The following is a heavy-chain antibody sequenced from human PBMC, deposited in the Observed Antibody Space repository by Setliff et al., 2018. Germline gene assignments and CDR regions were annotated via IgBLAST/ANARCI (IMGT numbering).Heavy chain of an antibody. CDR2: ISAYNANT. CDR1: GHIFTSYA. V-gene: IGHV1-18*01. CDR3: AREPLWGSHDAFDI. D-gene: IGHD7-27*01. Sequence: ASVKVSCKASGHIFTSYAINWVRQAPGQGLEWMGSISAYNANTNYAQNLQGRVTMTRDTSTAYMELRSLRSDDTAVYYCAREPLWGSHDAFDIWGQGTMVTVSS. J-gene: IGHJ3*02.